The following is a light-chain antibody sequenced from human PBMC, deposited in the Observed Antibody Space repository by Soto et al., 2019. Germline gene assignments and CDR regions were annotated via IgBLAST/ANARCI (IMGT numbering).Light chain of an antibody. V-gene: IGKV1-5*03. Sequence: DIQMTQSPSALSASVGDRVIITCRASQSISSWLAWYQQKPGQVPKLLIYKASSLESGVPSRFSGSGSGTEFTLTISSLQPDDFAPYYCQQYDGYLWTFGQGTKVEIK. CDR3: QQYDGYLWT. CDR2: KAS. J-gene: IGKJ1*01. CDR1: QSISSW.